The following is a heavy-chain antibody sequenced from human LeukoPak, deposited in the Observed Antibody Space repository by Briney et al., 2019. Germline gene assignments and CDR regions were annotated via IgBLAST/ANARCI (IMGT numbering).Heavy chain of an antibody. V-gene: IGHV3-30*18. CDR3: AKASGSSGWYEGMDV. CDR1: GFTFSSYG. J-gene: IGHJ6*02. Sequence: GGSLRLSCAASGFTFSSYGMHWVRQAPGKGLEWVAVISYDGSNRNYADSVKGRFTISRDNSKNTLYLQMNSLRAEDTAVYYCAKASGSSGWYEGMDVWGQGTTVTVSS. D-gene: IGHD6-19*01. CDR2: ISYDGSNR.